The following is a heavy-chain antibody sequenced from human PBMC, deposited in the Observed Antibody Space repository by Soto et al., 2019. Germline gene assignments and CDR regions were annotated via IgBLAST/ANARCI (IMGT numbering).Heavy chain of an antibody. Sequence: GASVKVSCKASGYTFTSYAMNWVRQAPGQGLEWMGWINTNTGNPTYAQGFTGRFVFFLDTSVSTAYLQICSLKAEDTAVYYCARGLSWEYYDFWSGYDPAAFDIWGQGAMVTVSS. D-gene: IGHD3-3*01. J-gene: IGHJ3*02. CDR2: INTNTGNP. V-gene: IGHV7-4-1*01. CDR3: ARGLSWEYYDFWSGYDPAAFDI. CDR1: GYTFTSYA.